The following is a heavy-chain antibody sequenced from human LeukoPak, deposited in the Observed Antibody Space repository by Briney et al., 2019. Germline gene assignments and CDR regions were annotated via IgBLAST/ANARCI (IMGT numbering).Heavy chain of an antibody. J-gene: IGHJ4*02. CDR2: IHSSGTT. V-gene: IGHV4-4*07. CDR3: GRLNLPAVSGAFDY. D-gene: IGHD2-2*01. Sequence: PSETLSLTCTVSGGSISTYYWSWIRQPAGKGLEWIGRIHSSGTTHYNPSLRSRVTLSIDTSKNQFSRKLSSVTAADTAVYYCGRLNLPAVSGAFDYWGQGTLVTVSS. CDR1: GGSISTYY.